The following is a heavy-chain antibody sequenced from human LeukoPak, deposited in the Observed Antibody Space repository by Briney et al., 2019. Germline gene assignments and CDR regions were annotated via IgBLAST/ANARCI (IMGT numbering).Heavy chain of an antibody. J-gene: IGHJ4*02. Sequence: KSSETLSLTCTVSGDSISSYYWSWIRQPPGKGLEWIGYIYYSGSTNYNPSLKSRVTISVDTSKNQFSLKLSSVTAADTAVYYCARGTYGAYFDYWGQGTLVTVSS. CDR3: ARGTYGAYFDY. V-gene: IGHV4-59*01. CDR1: GDSISSYY. D-gene: IGHD1/OR15-1a*01. CDR2: IYYSGST.